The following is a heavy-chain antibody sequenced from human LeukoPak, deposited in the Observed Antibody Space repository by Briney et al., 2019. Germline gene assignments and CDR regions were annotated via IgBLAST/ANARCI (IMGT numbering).Heavy chain of an antibody. CDR2: ISSSSSTI. V-gene: IGHV3-48*01. CDR1: GFTFGDYS. CDR3: ARDYYDSSGYPLFGVSQY. D-gene: IGHD3-22*01. Sequence: GGSLRLSCTASGFTFGDYSMNWVRQAPGKGLEWVSYISSSSSTIYYADSVKGRFTISRDNAKNSLYLQMNSLRAEDTAVYYCARDYYDSSGYPLFGVSQYWGQGTLVTVSS. J-gene: IGHJ4*02.